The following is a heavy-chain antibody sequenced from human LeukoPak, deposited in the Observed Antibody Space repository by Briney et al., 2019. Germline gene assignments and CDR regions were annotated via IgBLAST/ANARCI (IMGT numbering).Heavy chain of an antibody. CDR3: ARDSDTAMANCYYYGMDV. Sequence: ASVKVSCKASGYTFTSYGISWVRQAPGQGLEWMGIINPSGGSTSYAQKFQGRVTMTRNTSISTAYMELSSLRSEDTAVYYCARDSDTAMANCYYYGMDVWGQGTTVTVSS. D-gene: IGHD5-18*01. CDR2: INPSGGST. CDR1: GYTFTSYG. V-gene: IGHV1-46*01. J-gene: IGHJ6*02.